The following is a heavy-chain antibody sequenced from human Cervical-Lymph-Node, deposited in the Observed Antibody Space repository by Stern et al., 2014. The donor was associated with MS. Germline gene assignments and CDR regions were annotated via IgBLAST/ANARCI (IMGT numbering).Heavy chain of an antibody. J-gene: IGHJ5*02. CDR3: ARDPASIVVVPAAMGNGFDP. CDR1: GGTFSSYA. CDR2: IIPLFGTA. Sequence: VHLVESGAEVKKPGSSVKVSCKASGGTFSSYAISWVRQAPGQGLEWMGGIIPLFGTANYAQKVQGRVTITACGSTSPAYLGLGSLRSEDTAVYYCARDPASIVVVPAAMGNGFDPWGQGTLVTVSS. V-gene: IGHV1-69*01. D-gene: IGHD2-2*01.